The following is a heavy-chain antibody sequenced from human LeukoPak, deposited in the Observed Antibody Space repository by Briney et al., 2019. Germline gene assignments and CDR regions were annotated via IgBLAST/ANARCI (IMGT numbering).Heavy chain of an antibody. CDR1: GFTFSSYA. V-gene: IGHV3-23*01. CDR2: VSGSGDST. CDR3: AKGRRRNWNDNFDY. D-gene: IGHD1-20*01. Sequence: GGSLRLSCAASGFTFSSYAMSWVRQAPGKGLEWVSAVSGSGDSTYYADSVKGRFTISRDNSKNTLYLQMNSLRAEDTAVYYCAKGRRRNWNDNFDYWGQGTLVTVSS. J-gene: IGHJ4*02.